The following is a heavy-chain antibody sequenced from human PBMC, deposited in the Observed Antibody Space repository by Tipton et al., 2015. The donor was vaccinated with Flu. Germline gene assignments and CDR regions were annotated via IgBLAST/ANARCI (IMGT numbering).Heavy chain of an antibody. V-gene: IGHV3-21*01. Sequence: SLRLSCAASGFTFEDFAMHWVRQAPGKGLEWVSSISSRSSYIYYADSVKGRFTISRDNAKNSLFLQMNSLRAEDTAVYYCARDPPLYNYIWGSAFDYWGQGTLVTVSS. CDR1: GFTFEDFA. CDR2: ISSRSSYI. CDR3: ARDPPLYNYIWGSAFDY. D-gene: IGHD3-16*01. J-gene: IGHJ4*02.